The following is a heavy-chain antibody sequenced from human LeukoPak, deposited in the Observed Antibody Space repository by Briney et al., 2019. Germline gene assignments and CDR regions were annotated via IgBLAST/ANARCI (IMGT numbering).Heavy chain of an antibody. V-gene: IGHV3-21*01. CDR2: ISSSNNYI. CDR3: ARDRGAYCGGDCYLGFDY. J-gene: IGHJ4*01. CDR1: GFTFSNYN. D-gene: IGHD2-21*02. Sequence: PGGSLRLSCAASGFTFSNYNMNWVRQAPGKGLEWVSSISSSNNYIYYADSVKGRFTISRDNAKNSLYLQMNSLRAEDTAVYYCARDRGAYCGGDCYLGFDYWGRGTLVTVSS.